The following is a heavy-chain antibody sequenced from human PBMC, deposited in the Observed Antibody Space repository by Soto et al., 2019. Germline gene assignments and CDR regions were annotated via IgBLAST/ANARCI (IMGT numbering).Heavy chain of an antibody. CDR1: GFTFSDYA. J-gene: IGHJ4*02. CDR3: AKGGRLWLVTSDFNY. CDR2: ISHDGRNK. V-gene: IGHV3-30*18. Sequence: VQLVESGGGVVQPGRSLRLSCAASGFTFSDYAMHWVRQDPGKGLEWVAVISHDGRNKNYADSVKGRFTISRDSSQNTVSLEMTSLSAEDTALYYCAKGGRLWLVTSDFNYWGQGALVTVSS. D-gene: IGHD6-19*01.